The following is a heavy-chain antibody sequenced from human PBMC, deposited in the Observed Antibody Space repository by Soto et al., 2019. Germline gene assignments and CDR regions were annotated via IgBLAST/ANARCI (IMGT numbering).Heavy chain of an antibody. D-gene: IGHD2-2*01. CDR2: ISGSGGST. Sequence: GGSLRLSCAASGFTFGSYAMSWVRQAPGKGLEWVSAISGSGGSTYYADSVKGRFTISRDNSKNTLYLQMNSLRAEDTAVYYCAKDLVGTGYCSSTSCYHDAFDIWGQGTMVTVSS. J-gene: IGHJ3*02. CDR1: GFTFGSYA. V-gene: IGHV3-23*01. CDR3: AKDLVGTGYCSSTSCYHDAFDI.